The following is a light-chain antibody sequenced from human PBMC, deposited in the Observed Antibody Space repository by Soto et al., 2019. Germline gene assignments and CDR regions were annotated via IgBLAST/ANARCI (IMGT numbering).Light chain of an antibody. CDR2: AAS. CDR3: QQLDSYPRT. V-gene: IGKV1-9*01. Sequence: DIQLTQSPSFLSTSVGDRVTITCRASQDIRNYLAWYQQKPGKAPKVLIYAASTLLSGVPSRFSGSGSGTEFSLTIRSLQPEDFATYYCQQLDSYPRTFGQGTKVDIK. CDR1: QDIRNY. J-gene: IGKJ1*01.